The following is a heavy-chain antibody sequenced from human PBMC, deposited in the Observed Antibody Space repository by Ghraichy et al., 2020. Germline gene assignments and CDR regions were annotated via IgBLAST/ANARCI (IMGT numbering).Heavy chain of an antibody. CDR1: GGSFSGYY. CDR2: INHSGST. J-gene: IGHJ4*02. CDR3: ARGTRFDY. V-gene: IGHV4-34*01. Sequence: SQTLSLTCAVYGGSFSGYYWSWIRQPPGKGLEWIGEINHSGSTNYNPSLKSRVTISVDTSKNQFSLKLSSVTAADTAVYYCARGTRFDYWGQGTLVTVSS.